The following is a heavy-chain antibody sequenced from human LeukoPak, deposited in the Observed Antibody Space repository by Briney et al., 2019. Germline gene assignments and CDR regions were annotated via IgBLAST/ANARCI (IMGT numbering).Heavy chain of an antibody. CDR3: AKDVGKWESLHFFDY. J-gene: IGHJ4*02. D-gene: IGHD1-26*01. CDR1: GFTLSTNA. V-gene: IGHV3-23*01. Sequence: GGSLRLSCLTSGFTLSTNAMSWVRQAPGKGLEWISGISGSGASTYYADSVKGRFTISRDDSRNTLYLQMNSLRGDNTAVYYCAKDVGKWESLHFFDYWGQGTLVTVSS. CDR2: ISGSGAST.